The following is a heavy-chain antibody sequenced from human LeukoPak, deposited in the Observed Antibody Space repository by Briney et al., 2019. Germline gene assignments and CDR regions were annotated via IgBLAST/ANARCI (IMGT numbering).Heavy chain of an antibody. Sequence: PGGSLRLSCAASGFTVSSNYMSWVRQAPGKGLEWVSVIYSGGSTYYADSVKGRFTISRDNSKNTLYLQMNSLRAEDTAVYYCAKVGSSGSTVTPFDYWGQGTLVTVSS. CDR1: GFTVSSNY. CDR2: IYSGGST. J-gene: IGHJ4*02. CDR3: AKVGSSGSTVTPFDY. V-gene: IGHV3-53*01. D-gene: IGHD6-19*01.